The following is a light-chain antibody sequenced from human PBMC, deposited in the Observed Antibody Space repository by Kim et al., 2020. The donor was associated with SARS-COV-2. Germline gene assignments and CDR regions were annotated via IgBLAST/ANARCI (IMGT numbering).Light chain of an antibody. V-gene: IGKV1-17*03. CDR2: GAS. CDR1: QGIYNY. Sequence: DIQMTQSPSAMSASVGDRVTITCRASQGIYNYLAWFQQKPGTVPKRLIYGASNLQGGVPSRFSGSGSGTEFTLTISSLQPEDSATYYWLQHTRYPYTFGQGTKLEI. CDR3: LQHTRYPYT. J-gene: IGKJ2*01.